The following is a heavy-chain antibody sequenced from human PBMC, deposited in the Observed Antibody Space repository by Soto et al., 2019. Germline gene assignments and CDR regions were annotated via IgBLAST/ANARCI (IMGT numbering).Heavy chain of an antibody. D-gene: IGHD2-2*01. CDR3: ARGVSTSPYYYYYYGMDV. V-gene: IGHV3-30*04. CDR1: GFTFSSYA. CDR2: ISYDGSNK. Sequence: GGSLRLSCAASGFTFSSYAMHWVRQAPGKGLEWVAVISYDGSNKYYADSVKGRFTISRDNSKNTLYLQMNSLRAEDTDVYYCARGVSTSPYYYYYYGMDVWGQGTTVTVSS. J-gene: IGHJ6*02.